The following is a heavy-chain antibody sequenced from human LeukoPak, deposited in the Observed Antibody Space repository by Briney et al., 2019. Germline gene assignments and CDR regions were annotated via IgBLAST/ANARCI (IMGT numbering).Heavy chain of an antibody. CDR1: GYTFTSYA. D-gene: IGHD1-26*01. CDR3: TRGQWEDGGNWFDP. J-gene: IGHJ5*02. CDR2: MNPNVGNT. V-gene: IGHV1-8*02. Sequence: ASVNVSCKASGYTFTSYAMNSVRQATGQGLEWMGWMNPNVGNTGYAQKFQGRVTMTRDTSINTAYLELSNLRSDDTAVYYCTRGQWEDGGNWFDPWGQGNLVTVSS.